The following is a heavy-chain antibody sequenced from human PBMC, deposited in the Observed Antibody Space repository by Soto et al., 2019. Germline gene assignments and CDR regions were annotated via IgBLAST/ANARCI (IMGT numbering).Heavy chain of an antibody. CDR1: GYPFTSYG. CDR2: ISAYNGYT. CDR3: GIEYFDSRGTPPGD. J-gene: IGHJ4*02. Sequence: GASVKVSCKASGYPFTSYGISWVRQAPAKGLEWMGWISAYNGYTTYAQQFPGRVTMTRDTSTSTVYMELSSLKPEDTAVYYAGIEYFDSRGTPPGDWGQGSLVTVSS. V-gene: IGHV1-18*04. D-gene: IGHD3-22*01.